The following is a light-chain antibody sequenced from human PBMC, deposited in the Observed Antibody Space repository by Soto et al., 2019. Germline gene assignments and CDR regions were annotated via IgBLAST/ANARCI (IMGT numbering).Light chain of an antibody. J-gene: IGLJ3*02. CDR2: HDD. CDR3: ATWDDSLNGHV. CDR1: SSNIGNNA. Sequence: QSVLTQPPSVSGVPRQRVTISCSGSSSNIGNNAVDWYQQLPGKAPRLLIYHDDLLPSGISDRFSGSKSGTSASLAISGLHSAHEAIYYCATWDDSLNGHVFGGGTKVTVL. V-gene: IGLV1-36*01.